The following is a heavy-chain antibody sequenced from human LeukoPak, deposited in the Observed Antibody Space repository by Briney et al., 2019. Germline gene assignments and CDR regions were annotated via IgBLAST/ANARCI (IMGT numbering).Heavy chain of an antibody. V-gene: IGHV1-69*05. CDR1: GGTFSSYA. Sequence: SVKVSCKASGGTFSSYAISWVRQAPGQGLEWMGGIIPIFGTANYAQKFQGRVTITTDESTSTAYMELSSLRSEDTAVYYCARDYYDSSSQGVPYYYYMDVWGKGTTVTVSS. J-gene: IGHJ6*03. D-gene: IGHD3-22*01. CDR3: ARDYYDSSSQGVPYYYYMDV. CDR2: IIPIFGTA.